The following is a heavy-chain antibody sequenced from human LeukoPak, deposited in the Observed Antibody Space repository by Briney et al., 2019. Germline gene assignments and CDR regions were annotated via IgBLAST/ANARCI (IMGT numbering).Heavy chain of an antibody. Sequence: GGSLRLSCAASGFTFSSYGMHWVRQAPGKGLEWVAVISYDGSNKYYADSVKGRFTISRDNSKNTLYLQMNSLRAEDTAVYYCARDYAFSGAFDIWGQGTMVTVSS. CDR3: ARDYAFSGAFDI. V-gene: IGHV3-30*03. CDR1: GFTFSSYG. J-gene: IGHJ3*02. CDR2: ISYDGSNK. D-gene: IGHD3-3*01.